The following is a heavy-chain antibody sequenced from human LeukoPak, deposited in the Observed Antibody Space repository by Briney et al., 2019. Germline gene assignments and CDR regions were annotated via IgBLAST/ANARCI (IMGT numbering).Heavy chain of an antibody. CDR3: ASPYSSGWDYYMDV. CDR1: GGTFSSYA. J-gene: IGHJ6*03. Sequence: VASVKVSCKASGGTFSSYAISWVRQAPGQGLEWMGGIIPIFGTANYAQKFQGRVTITADKSTSTAYMELSSLRSEDTAVYYCASPYSSGWDYYMDVWGKGTTVTVSS. CDR2: IIPIFGTA. V-gene: IGHV1-69*06. D-gene: IGHD6-19*01.